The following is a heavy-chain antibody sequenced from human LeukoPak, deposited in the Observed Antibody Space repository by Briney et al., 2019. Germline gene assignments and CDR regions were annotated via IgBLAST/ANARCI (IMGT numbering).Heavy chain of an antibody. CDR1: GFTFSSYW. Sequence: TGGSLRLSCTASGFTFSSYWMSWVRQAPGKGLEWVANIKQDGSEKYYVDSVKGRFTISRDNAKNSLYLQMNSLRAEDTAVYYCARDRGYDFWSGYSDYWGQGTLVTVSS. CDR3: ARDRGYDFWSGYSDY. V-gene: IGHV3-7*01. J-gene: IGHJ4*02. D-gene: IGHD3-3*01. CDR2: IKQDGSEK.